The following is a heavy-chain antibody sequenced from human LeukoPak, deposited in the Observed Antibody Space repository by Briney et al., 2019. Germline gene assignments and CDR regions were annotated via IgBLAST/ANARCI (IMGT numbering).Heavy chain of an antibody. CDR1: GFTFSDYY. CDR3: ARGRAYYDGSGSYYNPRPYYFDY. Sequence: LRLSCAASGFTFSDYYMSWIRQPPGKGLEWIGEINHSGSTNYNPSLKSRVTISVDTSKNQFSLKLSSVTAADTAVYYCARGRAYYDGSGSYYNPRPYYFDYWGQGTLVTVSS. D-gene: IGHD3-10*01. CDR2: INHSGST. V-gene: IGHV4-34*01. J-gene: IGHJ4*02.